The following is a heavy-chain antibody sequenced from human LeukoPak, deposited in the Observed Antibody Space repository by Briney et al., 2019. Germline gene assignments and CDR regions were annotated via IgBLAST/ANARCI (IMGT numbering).Heavy chain of an antibody. J-gene: IGHJ4*02. CDR1: GYTFTSYH. V-gene: IGHV1-46*01. CDR2: IKSTDDTT. Sequence: ASVTVSCKTSGYTFTSYHMHWVRQPPGQGLEWVAIIKSTDDTTVYAQKFQGRVTVTTEASTSKAYMDLSSLSSEDTAVYYCVREGADTFYFGFWGPGTLVTVSS. D-gene: IGHD3-16*01. CDR3: VREGADTFYFGF.